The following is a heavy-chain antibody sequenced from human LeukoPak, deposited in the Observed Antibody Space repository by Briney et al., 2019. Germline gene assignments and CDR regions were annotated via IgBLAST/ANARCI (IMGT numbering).Heavy chain of an antibody. CDR1: GYTLTELS. CDR2: FDPEDGET. V-gene: IGHV1-24*01. Sequence: GASVKVSCKVSGYTLTELSMHWVRQAPGKGLEWMGGFDPEDGETIYAQKFQGRVTMTRDMSTSTVYMELSSLRSEDTAVYYCARASAFGGIVGATKDYYYYMDVWGKGTTVTVSS. CDR3: ARASAFGGIVGATKDYYYYMDV. J-gene: IGHJ6*03. D-gene: IGHD1-26*01.